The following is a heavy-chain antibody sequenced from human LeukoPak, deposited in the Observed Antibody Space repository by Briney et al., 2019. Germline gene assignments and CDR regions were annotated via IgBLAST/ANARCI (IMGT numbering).Heavy chain of an antibody. V-gene: IGHV4-59*12. Sequence: SSETLSLTCTVSGGSISSYYWSWIRQPPGKALEWIGYIYYSGSTNYNPSLKSRVTISVDTSKNQFSLKLSSVTAADTAVYYCARGPASGYDSFDYWGQGTLATVSS. CDR1: GGSISSYY. D-gene: IGHD5-12*01. CDR3: ARGPASGYDSFDY. J-gene: IGHJ4*02. CDR2: IYYSGST.